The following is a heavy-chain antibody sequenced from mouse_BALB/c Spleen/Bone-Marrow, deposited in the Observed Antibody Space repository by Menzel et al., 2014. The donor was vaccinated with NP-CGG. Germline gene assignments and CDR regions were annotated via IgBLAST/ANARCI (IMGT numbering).Heavy chain of an antibody. J-gene: IGHJ3*01. CDR2: IDPSYGGT. Sequence: QLKESGPELEKPGASVKISCKASGYSFTGYNMNWVKQSTGKSLEWIGNIDPSYGGTSYNQKFKGKATLTVDKSSSTAYMQLKSLTSEDSAVYYCARMDYYGHWGQGTLVTVSA. CDR1: GYSFTGYN. D-gene: IGHD1-2*01. CDR3: ARMDYYGH. V-gene: IGHV1-39*01.